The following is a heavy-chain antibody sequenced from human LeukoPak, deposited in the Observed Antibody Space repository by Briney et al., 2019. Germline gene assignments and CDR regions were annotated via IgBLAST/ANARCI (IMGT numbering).Heavy chain of an antibody. Sequence: GASVKVSSKASGYTFTGYYMHWVRQSPGQGLEWMGWINPNSGGTNYAQKFQGRVTMTRDTSTSTVYMELSSLRSEDTAVYYCASLAGTVLDDAFDIWGQGTMVTVSS. J-gene: IGHJ3*02. CDR3: ASLAGTVLDDAFDI. CDR1: GYTFTGYY. V-gene: IGHV1-2*02. CDR2: INPNSGGT. D-gene: IGHD6-19*01.